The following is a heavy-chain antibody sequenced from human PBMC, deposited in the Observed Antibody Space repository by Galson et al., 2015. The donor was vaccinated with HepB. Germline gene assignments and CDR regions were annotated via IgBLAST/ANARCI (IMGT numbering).Heavy chain of an antibody. Sequence: SLRLSCAASGFTFSSYAMHWVRQAPGKGLEWVAVISYDGSNKYYADSVKGRFTISRDNSKNTLYLQMNSLRAEDTAVYYCARDGEVVWNIVVVPSNWFDPWGQGTLVTVSS. CDR3: ARDGEVVWNIVVVPSNWFDP. J-gene: IGHJ5*02. CDR2: ISYDGSNK. D-gene: IGHD2-2*01. V-gene: IGHV3-30*04. CDR1: GFTFSSYA.